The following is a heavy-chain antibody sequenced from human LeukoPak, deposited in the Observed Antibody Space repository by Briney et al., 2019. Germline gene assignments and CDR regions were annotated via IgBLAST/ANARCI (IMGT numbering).Heavy chain of an antibody. CDR1: GFTFSSYS. CDR2: ISISSTYI. Sequence: GGSLRLSCAASGFTFSSYSMNWVRQTPGKGLEWVSSISISSTYIYYADSVKGRFTISRDNAKNSLYLQMNSLRAEGTAVYYCARVVQQLDFDYWGQGTLVTVSS. CDR3: ARVVQQLDFDY. J-gene: IGHJ4*02. D-gene: IGHD6-13*01. V-gene: IGHV3-21*01.